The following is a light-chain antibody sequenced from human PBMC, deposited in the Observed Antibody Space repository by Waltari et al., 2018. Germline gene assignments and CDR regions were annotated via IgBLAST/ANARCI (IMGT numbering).Light chain of an antibody. CDR1: QDITNF. CDR2: AAS. J-gene: IGKJ2*01. Sequence: DIQMAQSPSSLSASVGDRVTITCRAIQDITNFLVWYQQKPGKAPKLLIYAASTLQPGVPSRFSGSVSGTHFTLTISSLQPEDVATYYCQEYNSAPYTFGQGTKLEIK. V-gene: IGKV1-27*01. CDR3: QEYNSAPYT.